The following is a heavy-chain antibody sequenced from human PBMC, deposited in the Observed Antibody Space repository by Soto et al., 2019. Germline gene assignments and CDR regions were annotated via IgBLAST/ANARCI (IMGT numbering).Heavy chain of an antibody. CDR1: GFTFSSYS. Sequence: GGSLRLSCAASGFTFSSYSMNWVRRAPGKGLEWVSYISSSSSTIYYADSVKGRFTISRDNAKNSLYLQMNSLRAEDTAVYYCARDFVNGGIVLMMYGFDYWGQGTLVTVSS. CDR3: ARDFVNGGIVLMMYGFDY. D-gene: IGHD2-8*01. J-gene: IGHJ4*02. CDR2: ISSSSSTI. V-gene: IGHV3-48*01.